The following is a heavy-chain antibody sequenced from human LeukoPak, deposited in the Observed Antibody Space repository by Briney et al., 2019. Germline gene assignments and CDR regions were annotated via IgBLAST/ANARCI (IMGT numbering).Heavy chain of an antibody. Sequence: PSETLSLTCSVSGGSISSYYWSWIRQPAGKELEWIASINYGGTTYYNPSLKSRVAISVDTSKNQFSLRLSSVTAADTAVYLCARYVVYGSGKYYFDYWGQGSLVTVSS. D-gene: IGHD3-10*01. V-gene: IGHV4-59*05. CDR1: GGSISSYY. CDR2: INYGGTT. J-gene: IGHJ4*02. CDR3: ARYVVYGSGKYYFDY.